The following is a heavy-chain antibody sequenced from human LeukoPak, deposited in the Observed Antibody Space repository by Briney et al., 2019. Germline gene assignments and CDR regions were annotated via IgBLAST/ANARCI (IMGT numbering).Heavy chain of an antibody. J-gene: IGHJ4*02. CDR3: ARDRGSSWYVDY. D-gene: IGHD6-13*01. Sequence: ASVKVSCKASGYTFTGYYLHWVRQAPGQGLEWMGWLNPNSGATKYAQKFQGRVTMTGDTSISTAYMELSRLRSDDTAMYYCARDRGSSWYVDYWGQGTLVTVSS. CDR1: GYTFTGYY. CDR2: LNPNSGAT. V-gene: IGHV1-2*02.